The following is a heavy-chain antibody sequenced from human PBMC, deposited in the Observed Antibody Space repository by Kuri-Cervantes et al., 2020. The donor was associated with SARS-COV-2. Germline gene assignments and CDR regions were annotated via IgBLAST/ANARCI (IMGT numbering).Heavy chain of an antibody. V-gene: IGHV3-21*01. D-gene: IGHD6-6*01. Sequence: GGSLRLSCAVSGFTFSSYSMNWVRQAPGKGLEWVSSISSSSYIYYADSVKGRFTISRDNAKNSLYLQMNSLRAEDTAVYYCARGGLGGQLVDGMDVWGQGTTVTVSS. J-gene: IGHJ6*02. CDR3: ARGGLGGQLVDGMDV. CDR1: GFTFSSYS. CDR2: ISSSSYI.